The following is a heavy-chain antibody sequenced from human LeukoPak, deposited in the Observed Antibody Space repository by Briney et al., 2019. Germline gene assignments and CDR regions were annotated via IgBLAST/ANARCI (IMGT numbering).Heavy chain of an antibody. Sequence: ASQTLSLTCTVSGGSISSGSYYWSWIRQPAGKGLEWIGRIYTSGSTNYNPSLKSRVTISVDTSKNQFSLKLSSVTAADTAVYYCARGDAFDTWGQGTMVTVSS. CDR2: IYTSGST. V-gene: IGHV4-61*02. CDR3: ARGDAFDT. CDR1: GGSISSGSYY. J-gene: IGHJ3*02.